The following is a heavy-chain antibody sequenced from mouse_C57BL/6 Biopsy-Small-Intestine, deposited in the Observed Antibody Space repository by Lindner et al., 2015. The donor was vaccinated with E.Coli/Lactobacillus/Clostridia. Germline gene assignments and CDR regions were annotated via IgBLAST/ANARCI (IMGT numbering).Heavy chain of an antibody. CDR2: INPYNGDT. CDR1: GYSFTGYF. J-gene: IGHJ2*01. D-gene: IGHD3-2*02. Sequence: VQLQESGAELVKPGASVKMSCKASGYSFTGYFMNWVMQSHGKSLEWIGRINPYNGDTFYNQKFKGKATLTADKSSSTAYMHLSSLTSEDSAVYFCGSSGYDYWGQGTTLTVSS. CDR3: GSSGYDY. V-gene: IGHV1-20*01.